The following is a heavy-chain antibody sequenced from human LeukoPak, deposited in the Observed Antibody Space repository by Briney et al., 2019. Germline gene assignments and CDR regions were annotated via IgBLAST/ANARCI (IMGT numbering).Heavy chain of an antibody. D-gene: IGHD3-22*01. V-gene: IGHV4-30-4*01. CDR1: GVSISSGDYY. Sequence: SETLSLTCTVSGVSISSGDYYWSWIRQPPGKGLEWIGYIYYDGSTYYNPSLKSRVIILIDTSKNLFSLKLSSVTAADTAVYYCARDPSYYDSSGYLGHYYYGMDVWGQGTTVTVSS. J-gene: IGHJ6*02. CDR3: ARDPSYYDSSGYLGHYYYGMDV. CDR2: IYYDGST.